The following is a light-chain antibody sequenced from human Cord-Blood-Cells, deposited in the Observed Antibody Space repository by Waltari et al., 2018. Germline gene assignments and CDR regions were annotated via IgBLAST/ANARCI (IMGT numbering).Light chain of an antibody. CDR3: QQSYSTPLT. CDR1: QSISSY. Sequence: DIQMTQSPSSLSASVGDRVTITCRASQSISSYLNWYQQKQGKAPKLMIYAASSLQSEVPSRFSGSGSGTDFTLTISSLQPEDFATYYCQQSYSTPLTFRGGTKLEIK. CDR2: AAS. V-gene: IGKV1-39*01. J-gene: IGKJ4*01.